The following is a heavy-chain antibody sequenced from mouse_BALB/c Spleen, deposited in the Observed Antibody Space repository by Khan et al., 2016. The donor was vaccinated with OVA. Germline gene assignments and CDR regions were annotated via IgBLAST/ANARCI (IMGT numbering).Heavy chain of an antibody. CDR2: IWSAGST. CDR3: ARRGYDYGRGALFAY. V-gene: IGHV2-2*02. D-gene: IGHD2-4*01. J-gene: IGHJ3*01. CDR1: GFSLNNYS. Sequence: QVQLQQSGPGLVQPSQSLSITCTVSGFSLNNYSVHWVRQSPGKGLEWLGVIWSAGSTDYNAAFISRLTISKDNSRSQVFFKMNSLQPNDTAIYXGARRGYDYGRGALFAYWGQGTLVTVSA.